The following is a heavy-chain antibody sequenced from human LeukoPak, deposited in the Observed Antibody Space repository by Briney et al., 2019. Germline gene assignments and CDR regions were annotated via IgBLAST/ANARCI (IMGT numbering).Heavy chain of an antibody. V-gene: IGHV4-59*08. CDR1: GGSFSGYY. D-gene: IGHD3-10*01. Sequence: SETLSLTCAVYGGSFSGYYWSWIRQPPGKGLEWIGYIYYSGGTDYNPSLKSRVTISVDTSKNQLSLRLTSVTAADTAVYYCARKTSGVFVVGGIYGMDVWGQGTTVTVS. CDR3: ARKTSGVFVVGGIYGMDV. J-gene: IGHJ6*02. CDR2: IYYSGGT.